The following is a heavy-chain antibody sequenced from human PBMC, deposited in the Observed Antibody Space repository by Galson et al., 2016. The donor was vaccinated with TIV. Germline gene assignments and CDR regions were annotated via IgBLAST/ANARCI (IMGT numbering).Heavy chain of an antibody. CDR2: VYYTGST. J-gene: IGHJ6*02. V-gene: IGHV4-59*01. D-gene: IGHD2/OR15-2a*01. CDR1: DDAISRYY. CDR3: ARVTPAFYGGQRYHYFGMDV. Sequence: ETLSLTCSVSDDAISRYYWSWIRVPPGKGLEWIGNVYYTGSTDYNPSLRRRVPMSVDLSKDQFSLRLNSLTAAATAVYYCARVTPAFYGGQRYHYFGMDVWGQGTSVTVSS.